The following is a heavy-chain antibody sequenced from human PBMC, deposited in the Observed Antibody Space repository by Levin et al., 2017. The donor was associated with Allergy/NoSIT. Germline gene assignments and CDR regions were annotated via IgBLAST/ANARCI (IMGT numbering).Heavy chain of an antibody. V-gene: IGHV1-3*01. CDR2: INGGSGNT. CDR3: ARSAPGSFDY. Sequence: ASVKVSCKASGYTFTSYAIHWVRQAPGQRLEWMGWINGGSGNTRSSQKFQGRVTFTRDTSASTVYMDLSSLRSEDTALYYCARSAPGSFDYWGQGTLVTVSS. D-gene: IGHD2-15*01. J-gene: IGHJ4*02. CDR1: GYTFTSYA.